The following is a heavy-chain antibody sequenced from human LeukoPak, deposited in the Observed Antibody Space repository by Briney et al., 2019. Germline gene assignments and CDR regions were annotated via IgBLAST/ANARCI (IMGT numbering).Heavy chain of an antibody. CDR2: MNPNSGNT. D-gene: IGHD6-13*01. J-gene: IGHJ5*02. CDR3: ARTRIAAAGGGFDP. CDR1: GGTFSSYA. Sequence: GASVKVSCKASGGTFSSYAINWVRQATGQGLEWMGWMNPNSGNTGYAQKFQGRVTMTRNTSISTAYMELSSLRSEDTAVYYCARTRIAAAGGGFDPWGQGTLVTVSS. V-gene: IGHV1-8*02.